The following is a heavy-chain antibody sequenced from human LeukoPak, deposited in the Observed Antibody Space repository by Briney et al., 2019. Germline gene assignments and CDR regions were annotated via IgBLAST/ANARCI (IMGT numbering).Heavy chain of an antibody. J-gene: IGHJ4*02. Sequence: PGGSLRLSCAASGFTFSSYWMSWVRQAPGKGLEWVANIKQDGSEKYYVDSVKGRFTISRDNAKNSLYLQMNSLRAEDTAVYYCARDIPDSSGYYPYYFDYWGQGTLVTVSS. D-gene: IGHD3-22*01. V-gene: IGHV3-7*01. CDR1: GFTFSSYW. CDR2: IKQDGSEK. CDR3: ARDIPDSSGYYPYYFDY.